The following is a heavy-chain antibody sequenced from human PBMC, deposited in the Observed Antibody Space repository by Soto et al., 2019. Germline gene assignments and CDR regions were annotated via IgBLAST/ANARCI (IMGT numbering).Heavy chain of an antibody. D-gene: IGHD3-16*01. CDR1: GFTFRNYW. CDR3: ARLFGPAQCDS. Sequence: EVHLVESGGGLVQSGGSRTLSCAASGFTFRNYWMTWVRQAPGKGLEWVADIKEDGSQKNYMDSMKGRFTISRDNAENSLYLQMNSLRVEDTALDYCARLFGPAQCDSWGQGTLVTVSS. V-gene: IGHV3-7*01. J-gene: IGHJ4*02. CDR2: IKEDGSQK.